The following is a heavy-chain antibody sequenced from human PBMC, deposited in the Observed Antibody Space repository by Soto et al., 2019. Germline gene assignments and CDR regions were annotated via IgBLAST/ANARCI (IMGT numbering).Heavy chain of an antibody. Sequence: SETLSLTCTVSGGSISSYYWSWIRQPPGKGLEWIGYIYYSGSTNYNPSLKSRVTISVDTSKNQFSLKLSSVTAADTAVYYCARSLGGHYYYYMDVWGKGTTVTVSS. V-gene: IGHV4-59*01. CDR3: ARSLGGHYYYYMDV. CDR1: GGSISSYY. J-gene: IGHJ6*03. CDR2: IYYSGST.